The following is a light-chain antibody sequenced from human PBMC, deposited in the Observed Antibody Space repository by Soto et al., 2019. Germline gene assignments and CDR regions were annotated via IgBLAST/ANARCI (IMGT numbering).Light chain of an antibody. V-gene: IGKV3-20*01. CDR2: AIS. CDR3: QQYDTSQLT. CDR1: QSVTSSY. Sequence: ENVLTQSPGTLSLSPGERATLSCRASQSVTSSYLAWYQQKPGQAPSLLIYAISSRATGIPDRFSGSGSGTDFTLTSSRLEPEDFAVYYCQQYDTSQLTFGGGTKVEIK. J-gene: IGKJ4*01.